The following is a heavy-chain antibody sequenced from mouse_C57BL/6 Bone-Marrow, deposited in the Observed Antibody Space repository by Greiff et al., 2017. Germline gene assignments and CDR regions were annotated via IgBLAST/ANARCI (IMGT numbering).Heavy chain of an antibody. V-gene: IGHV1-52*01. Sequence: QVQLQQPGAELVRPGSSVKLSCKASGYTFTSYWMHWVKQRPIQGLEWIGNIDPSDSETHYNQKFKDKDTLTVDKSSSTAYMQLSSLTSEDSAVYYCARRDYGSSYGYFDVWGTGTTVTVSS. CDR2: IDPSDSET. D-gene: IGHD1-1*01. CDR3: ARRDYGSSYGYFDV. J-gene: IGHJ1*03. CDR1: GYTFTSYW.